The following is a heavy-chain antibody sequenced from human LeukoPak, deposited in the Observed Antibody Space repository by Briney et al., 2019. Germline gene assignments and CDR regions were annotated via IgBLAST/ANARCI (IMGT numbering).Heavy chain of an antibody. CDR1: GFTFDDYA. J-gene: IGHJ4*02. CDR3: AKDIRGSTSWYGLDY. V-gene: IGHV3-43D*03. Sequence: GGSLRLSCAASGFTFDDYAMHWVRQAPGKGLEWVSLINWDGGSTYYADSVKGRFTISRDNSKNSLYLQMNSLRAEDTALYSCAKDIRGSTSWYGLDYWGQGTLVTVSS. CDR2: INWDGGST. D-gene: IGHD6-13*01.